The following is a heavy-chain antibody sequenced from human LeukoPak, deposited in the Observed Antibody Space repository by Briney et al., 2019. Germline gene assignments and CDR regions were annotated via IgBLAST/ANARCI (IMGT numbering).Heavy chain of an antibody. CDR1: GYTFTSYG. V-gene: IGHV1-18*01. CDR2: ISAYNGNT. J-gene: IGHJ4*02. CDR3: ARDIPIWRSSSWYYFDY. Sequence: GASVKVCCKASGYTFTSYGISWVRQAPGQGLEWMGWISAYNGNTNYAQKLQGRVIMTTDTSTSTAYMELRSLRSDDTAVYYCARDIPIWRSSSWYYFDYWGQGTLVTVSS. D-gene: IGHD6-13*01.